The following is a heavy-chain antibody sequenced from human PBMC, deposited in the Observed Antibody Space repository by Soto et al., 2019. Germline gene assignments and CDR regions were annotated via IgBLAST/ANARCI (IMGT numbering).Heavy chain of an antibody. CDR1: GFTLSRYY. D-gene: IGHD6-19*01. CDR3: AGGSVWLFDS. Sequence: PGGSLRLSCASPGFTLSRYYMTWVRQAPGKGLEWVANIKQDGSEKFYADSVKGRFSISRDNAKNYLYRQMHSLRDEDTAVYYCAGGSVWLFDSWGQGTPVIVS. V-gene: IGHV3-7*03. J-gene: IGHJ4*02. CDR2: IKQDGSEK.